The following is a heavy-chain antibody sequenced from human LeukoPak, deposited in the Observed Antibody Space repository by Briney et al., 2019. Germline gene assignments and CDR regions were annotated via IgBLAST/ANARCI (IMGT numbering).Heavy chain of an antibody. V-gene: IGHV3-23*01. CDR1: GFTFSSYA. Sequence: PGGSLRLSCAASGFTFSSYAMNWVRQAPGKGLEWVSSISGSGDTRYYAASVKGRFTISRDNSKNTLYLQMNTLRAEDTAVYYCAKPARTDYADYWGQGTQVTVSS. CDR3: AKPARTDYADY. D-gene: IGHD1-14*01. J-gene: IGHJ4*02. CDR2: ISGSGDTR.